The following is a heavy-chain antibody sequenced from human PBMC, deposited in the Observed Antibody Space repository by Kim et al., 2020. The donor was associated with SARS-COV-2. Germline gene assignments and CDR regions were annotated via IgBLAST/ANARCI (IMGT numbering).Heavy chain of an antibody. Sequence: GGSLRLSCAASGFTFSSYAMSWVRHAPGKGLEWVSAISGSGGSTYYADSVKGRFTISRDNSKNTLYLQMNSLRAEDTAVYYCAKALRRVHGSGSYIAFDIWGQGTMVTVSS. D-gene: IGHD3-10*01. CDR3: AKALRRVHGSGSYIAFDI. CDR2: ISGSGGST. V-gene: IGHV3-23*01. J-gene: IGHJ3*02. CDR1: GFTFSSYA.